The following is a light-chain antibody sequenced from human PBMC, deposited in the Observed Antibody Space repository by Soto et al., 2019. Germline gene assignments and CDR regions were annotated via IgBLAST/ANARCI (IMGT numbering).Light chain of an antibody. CDR1: QSVSNNY. CDR3: QQYGSPPPYT. J-gene: IGKJ2*01. V-gene: IGKV3-20*01. Sequence: EVVLTQSPGTLSLSPGEIATLSCRASQSVSNNYLAWYQRKPGQGPRLLIFGSSDRATGIPDRFSGSGSGTDFTLTISRLEPEDFAVYYCQQYGSPPPYTFGQGTKLEIK. CDR2: GSS.